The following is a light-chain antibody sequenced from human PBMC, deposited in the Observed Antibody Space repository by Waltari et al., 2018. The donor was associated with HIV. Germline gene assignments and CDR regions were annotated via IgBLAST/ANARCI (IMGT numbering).Light chain of an antibody. J-gene: IGLJ3*02. CDR3: GTWDSSLSDWV. CDR1: SSNIGNNY. Sequence: QSVLTQPPSVSAAPGQKVTISCSGSSSNIGNNYVSWYQQVPGTAPRLLIYNTNKRPSGIPDRFSGSKAGTSATLGITGLQTGDEADYYCGTWDSSLSDWVFGGGTKLTVL. V-gene: IGLV1-51*01. CDR2: NTN.